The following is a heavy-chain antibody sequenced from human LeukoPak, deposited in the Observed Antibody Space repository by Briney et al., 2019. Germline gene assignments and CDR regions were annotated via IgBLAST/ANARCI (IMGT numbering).Heavy chain of an antibody. CDR2: VYSGGNT. Sequence: GGSLRLSCAASGFTVGSNYMCWVRQAPGKGLEWVSVVYSGGNTYYADSVKGRFTISRDNSKNTLCLQMNSLRAEDTAVYYCAKLVVITHRGDYWGQGTLVTVSS. CDR1: GFTVGSNY. V-gene: IGHV3-53*01. D-gene: IGHD3-22*01. CDR3: AKLVVITHRGDY. J-gene: IGHJ4*02.